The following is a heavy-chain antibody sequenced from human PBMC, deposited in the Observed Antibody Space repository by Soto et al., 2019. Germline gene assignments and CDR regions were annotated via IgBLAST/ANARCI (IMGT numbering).Heavy chain of an antibody. V-gene: IGHV3-23*01. Sequence: AASGFTFSNYSMGWVRQAPGKGLEWVSAFSGSGDSTFYADSVKGRFTVSRDNSKKTLYLQLNSLRDEDTAVYYCARDAGELPVVTVGVFVFWGRGTLVTVS. J-gene: IGHJ4*02. CDR3: ARDAGELPVVTVGVFVF. CDR2: FSGSGDST. CDR1: GFTFSNYS. D-gene: IGHD3-22*01.